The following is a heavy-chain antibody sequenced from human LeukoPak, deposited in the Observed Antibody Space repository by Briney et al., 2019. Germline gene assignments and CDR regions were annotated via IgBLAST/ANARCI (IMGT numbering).Heavy chain of an antibody. D-gene: IGHD6-6*01. CDR1: GGSISSSSYY. CDR3: AREFPIAARLWFDP. V-gene: IGHV4-39*02. Sequence: SETLSLTCTVSGGSISSSSYYWGWIRQPPGKGLEWIGSIYYSGSTYYNPSLKSRVTISVDTSKNQFSLKLSSVTAADTAVYYCAREFPIAARLWFDPWGQGTLVTVSS. J-gene: IGHJ5*02. CDR2: IYYSGST.